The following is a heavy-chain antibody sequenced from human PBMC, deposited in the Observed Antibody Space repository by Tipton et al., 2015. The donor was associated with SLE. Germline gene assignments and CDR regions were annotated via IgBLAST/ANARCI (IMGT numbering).Heavy chain of an antibody. D-gene: IGHD6-13*01. V-gene: IGHV4-34*01. CDR2: INHSGST. Sequence: TLSLTCAVYGGSFSGYYWTWIRQPPGKGLEWIGEINHSGSTNYNPSLKSRVTISVDTSKNQFSLKVSAVTAADTAVYYCAGGRGSSWTDFDYWGQGTLVTVSS. CDR3: AGGRGSSWTDFDY. J-gene: IGHJ4*02. CDR1: GGSFSGYY.